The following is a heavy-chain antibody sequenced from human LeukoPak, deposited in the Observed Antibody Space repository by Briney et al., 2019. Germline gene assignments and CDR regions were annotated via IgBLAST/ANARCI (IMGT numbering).Heavy chain of an antibody. D-gene: IGHD6-19*01. CDR2: INHSGGT. CDR3: ARDTTPYSSGWYDY. Sequence: SETLSLTCAVYGGSFSGYYWSWIRQPPGKGLEWIGEINHSGGTNYNPSLKSRVTISVDTSKNQFSLKLSSATAADTAVYFCARDTTPYSSGWYDYWGQGTLVTVSS. J-gene: IGHJ4*02. V-gene: IGHV4-34*01. CDR1: GGSFSGYY.